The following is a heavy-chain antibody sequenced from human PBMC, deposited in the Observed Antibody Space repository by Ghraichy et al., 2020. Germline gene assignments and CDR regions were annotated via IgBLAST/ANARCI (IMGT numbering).Heavy chain of an antibody. J-gene: IGHJ5*02. D-gene: IGHD6-19*01. CDR3: ARQTTSSGWYYR. CDR2: IYYSGST. CDR1: GGSISSSSYY. V-gene: IGHV4-39*01. Sequence: SETLSLTCTVSGGSISSSSYYWGWIRQPPGKGLEWIGSIYYSGSTYYNPSLKSRVTISVDTSKNQFSLTLSSVTAADTAVYYCARQTTSSGWYYRWGQGTLVTVSS.